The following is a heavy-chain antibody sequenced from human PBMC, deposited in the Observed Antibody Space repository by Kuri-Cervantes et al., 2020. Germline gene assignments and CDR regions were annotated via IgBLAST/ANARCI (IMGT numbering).Heavy chain of an antibody. CDR3: TTDPVAVAGPDFDY. CDR1: GFTFSNAW. V-gene: IGHV3-15*01. Sequence: GESLKISCAASGFTFSNAWMSWVRQAPGKGLEWVGRIKSKTDGGTTDYAAPVKGRFTISRDDSKNTLYLQMNSLKTEDTAVYYCTTDPVAVAGPDFDYWGQGALVTVSS. J-gene: IGHJ4*02. CDR2: IKSKTDGGTT. D-gene: IGHD6-19*01.